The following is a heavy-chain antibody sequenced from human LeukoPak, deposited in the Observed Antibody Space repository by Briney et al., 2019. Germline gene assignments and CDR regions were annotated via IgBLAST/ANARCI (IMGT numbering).Heavy chain of an antibody. Sequence: SETLSLTCTVSGGSISSYYWSWIRQPPGKGLEWVGYIYYSGSTNYNPSLKSRVTISVDTSKNQFSLKLSSVTAADTAVYYCARGQQLDAFDIWGQGTMVTVSS. CDR1: GGSISSYY. CDR3: ARGQQLDAFDI. V-gene: IGHV4-59*12. CDR2: IYYSGST. J-gene: IGHJ3*02. D-gene: IGHD6-13*01.